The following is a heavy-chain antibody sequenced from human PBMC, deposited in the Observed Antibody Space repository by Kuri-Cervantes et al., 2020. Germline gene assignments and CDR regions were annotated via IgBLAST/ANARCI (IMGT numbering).Heavy chain of an antibody. CDR1: GYTFTSYG. V-gene: IGHV1-18*01. Sequence: ASVKVSCKASGYTFTSYGISWVRQAPGQGLEWMGWISAYNGNTNYAQKLQGRVTMTTDTSTSTAYMELRSLRSDDTAVYYCARVGGTMVRGVIISPWYFDYWGQGTLVTVSS. D-gene: IGHD3-10*01. CDR3: ARVGGTMVRGVIISPWYFDY. CDR2: ISAYNGNT. J-gene: IGHJ4*02.